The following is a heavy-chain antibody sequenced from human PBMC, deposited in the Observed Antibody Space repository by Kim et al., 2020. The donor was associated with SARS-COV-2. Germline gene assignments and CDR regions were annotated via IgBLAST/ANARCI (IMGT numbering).Heavy chain of an antibody. J-gene: IGHJ5*02. D-gene: IGHD2-2*01. V-gene: IGHV1-2*02. Sequence: ASVKVSCKASGYTFTGYYMHWVRQAPGQGLEWMGWINPNSGGTNYAQKFQGRVTMTRDTSISTAYMELSRLRSDDTAVYYCARNKVVPAVRVVWFDPWGQGTLVTVSS. CDR2: INPNSGGT. CDR1: GYTFTGYY. CDR3: ARNKVVPAVRVVWFDP.